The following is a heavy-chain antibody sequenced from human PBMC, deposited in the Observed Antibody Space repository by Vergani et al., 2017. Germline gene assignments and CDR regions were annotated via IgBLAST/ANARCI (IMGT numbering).Heavy chain of an antibody. CDR2: IKSTFDRGTA. V-gene: IGHV3-15*07. Sequence: EVQLVESGGGIVKPGGSLRLSCVASGFSFRNAWMNWVRRTPGKGLEWVGRIKSTFDRGTADYAEAVKGRFTISRDDSKNTLFLQMNGLKTEDIGVYYCTTDPGYFGDCSCCGLRDRHYYGMDVWGQGTTVTVSS. CDR3: TTDPGYFGDCSCCGLRDRHYYGMDV. D-gene: IGHD2-21*01. CDR1: GFSFRNAW. J-gene: IGHJ6*02.